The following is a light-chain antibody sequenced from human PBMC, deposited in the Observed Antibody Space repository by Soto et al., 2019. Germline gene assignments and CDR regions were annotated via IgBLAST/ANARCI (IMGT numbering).Light chain of an antibody. CDR2: GAS. V-gene: IGKV3-20*01. J-gene: IGKJ1*01. CDR3: QQYGISWT. CDR1: QSISSSY. Sequence: EIVLTRSPGTLSLSPGERATLSCRASQSISSSYLAWYQQKPGQAPRLLIYGASSRATGIPDRFSGSGSGTDFTLTISRLEPEDFAVYYCQQYGISWTFGQGTKV.